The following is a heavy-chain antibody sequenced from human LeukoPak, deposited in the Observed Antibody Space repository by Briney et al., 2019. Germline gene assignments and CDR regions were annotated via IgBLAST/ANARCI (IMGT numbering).Heavy chain of an antibody. Sequence: PGGSLRLSCAASGFTFSNYALSWIRQSPGKGLEWIGSFYYSGSIFDNRSLRSRVTISIDMSKNQFLLKLTSVTAADTAVYYCASGTTVTNFAYWGQGTLVTVSS. CDR1: GFTFSNYA. CDR2: FYYSGSI. J-gene: IGHJ4*02. CDR3: ASGTTVTNFAY. D-gene: IGHD4-17*01. V-gene: IGHV4-39*07.